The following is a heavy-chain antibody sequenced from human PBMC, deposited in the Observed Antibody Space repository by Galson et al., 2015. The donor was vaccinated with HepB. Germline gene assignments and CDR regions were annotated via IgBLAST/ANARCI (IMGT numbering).Heavy chain of an antibody. CDR1: GFTVSSNY. Sequence: SLRLSCAASGFTVSSNYMNWVRQAPGKGLEWVSVIYSGGTYYADSVKGRFTISRDNSKSTLYLQMNSLRAEDTAVYYCAREVRERVYDSSGYAVVHAFDIWGQGTMVTVSS. V-gene: IGHV3-53*01. D-gene: IGHD3-22*01. J-gene: IGHJ3*02. CDR3: AREVRERVYDSSGYAVVHAFDI. CDR2: IYSGGT.